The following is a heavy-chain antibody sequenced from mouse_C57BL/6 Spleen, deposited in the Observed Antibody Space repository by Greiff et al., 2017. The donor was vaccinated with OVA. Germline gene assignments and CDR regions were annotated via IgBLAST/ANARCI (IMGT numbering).Heavy chain of an antibody. V-gene: IGHV5-17*01. CDR3: AYYYGSSYVLHWYFDV. Sequence: EVKVVESGGGLVKPGGSPKLSCAASGFTFSDYGMHWVRQAPEKGLEWVAYISSGSSTIYYADTVKGRFTISRDNAKNTLFLQMTSLRSEDTAMYYCAYYYGSSYVLHWYFDVWGTGTTVTVSS. CDR2: ISSGSSTI. CDR1: GFTFSDYG. J-gene: IGHJ1*03. D-gene: IGHD1-1*01.